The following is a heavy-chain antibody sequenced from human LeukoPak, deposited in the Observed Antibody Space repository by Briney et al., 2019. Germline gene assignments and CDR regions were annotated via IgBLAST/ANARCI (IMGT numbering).Heavy chain of an antibody. D-gene: IGHD5-18*01. CDR2: IYYSGST. Sequence: PSETLSLTCTVSGGSISSYYWSWIRQPPGKGLEWIGYIYYSGSTYYNPSLESRVTISVDTSKNQFSLKLSSVTAADTAVYYCARDKGYNYGPFDYWGQGTLVTVSS. CDR1: GGSISSYY. CDR3: ARDKGYNYGPFDY. J-gene: IGHJ4*02. V-gene: IGHV4-59*12.